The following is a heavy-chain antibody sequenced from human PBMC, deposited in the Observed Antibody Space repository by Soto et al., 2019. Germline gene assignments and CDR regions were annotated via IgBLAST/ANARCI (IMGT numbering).Heavy chain of an antibody. CDR2: IRSKANSYAT. J-gene: IGHJ6*02. CDR3: TRHVDYYDSSGYYSFYYYGMDV. D-gene: IGHD3-22*01. V-gene: IGHV3-73*01. Sequence: GGSLRLSCAASGFTFIGSAMHWVRQASGKGLEWVGRIRSKANSYATAYAASVKGRFTISRDDSKNTAYLQMNSLKTEDTAVYYCTRHVDYYDSSGYYSFYYYGMDVWGQGTTVTVSS. CDR1: GFTFIGSA.